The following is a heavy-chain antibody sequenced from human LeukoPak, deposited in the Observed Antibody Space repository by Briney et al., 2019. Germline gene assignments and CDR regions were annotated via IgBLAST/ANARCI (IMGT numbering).Heavy chain of an antibody. D-gene: IGHD3-22*01. Sequence: ASVKVSCKASGYTFTGYYMHWVRQAPGQGLEWMGWINPNSGGTNYAQKFRGRVTMTRDTSISTAYMELSRLRSDDTAVYYCARGGRGWLSPYYFDYWGQGTLVTVSS. V-gene: IGHV1-2*02. J-gene: IGHJ4*02. CDR3: ARGGRGWLSPYYFDY. CDR2: INPNSGGT. CDR1: GYTFTGYY.